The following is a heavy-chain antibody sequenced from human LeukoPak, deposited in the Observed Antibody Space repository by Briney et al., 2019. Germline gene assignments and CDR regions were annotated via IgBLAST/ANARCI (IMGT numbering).Heavy chain of an antibody. CDR3: ASDPLASHLLHDYGDLLAP. D-gene: IGHD4-17*01. J-gene: IGHJ5*02. CDR2: INHSGST. Sequence: PSETLSLTCAVYGGSFSGYYWSWIRQPPGKGLEWIGEINHSGSTNYNPSLKSRVTISVDTSKNQFSLKLSSVTAADTAVYYCASDPLASHLLHDYGDLLAPWGQGTLVTVSS. V-gene: IGHV4-34*01. CDR1: GGSFSGYY.